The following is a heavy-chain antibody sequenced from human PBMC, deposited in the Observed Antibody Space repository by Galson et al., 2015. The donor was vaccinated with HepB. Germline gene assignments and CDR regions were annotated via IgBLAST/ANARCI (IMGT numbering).Heavy chain of an antibody. CDR2: TYDRFKWYY. J-gene: IGHJ5*02. CDR3: ARNVYYDTSGYYYKPGWIDP. D-gene: IGHD3-22*01. CDR1: GDSVSCNSAA. Sequence: CAISGDSVSCNSAAWNWIRQSSSRGLEWLGRTYDRFKWYYDYAVSVKSRITINPDIYKNQFSLHLTSVTPEDTAVYYCARNVYYDTSGYYYKPGWIDPWGQGTLVTVSS. V-gene: IGHV6-1*01.